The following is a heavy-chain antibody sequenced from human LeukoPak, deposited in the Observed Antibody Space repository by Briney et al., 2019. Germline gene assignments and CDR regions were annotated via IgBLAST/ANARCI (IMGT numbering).Heavy chain of an antibody. V-gene: IGHV4-31*03. CDR1: GGSISSGGYY. J-gene: IGHJ2*01. Sequence: PSETLSLTCTVSGGSISSGGYYWSWIRQHPGTGLEWIGYIYYSGSTYYNPSLKSRVTISVDTSKNQFSLKLSSVTAADTAVYYCARDLGEMATMDWYFDLWGRGTLVTVSS. CDR3: ARDLGEMATMDWYFDL. CDR2: IYYSGST. D-gene: IGHD5-24*01.